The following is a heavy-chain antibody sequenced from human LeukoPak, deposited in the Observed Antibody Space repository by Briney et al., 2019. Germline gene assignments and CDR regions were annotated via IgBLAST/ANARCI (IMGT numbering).Heavy chain of an antibody. Sequence: SQTLSLTCTVSGGSIGSGDYSWSWIRQPPGKGLEWIGYIYYSGSTYYNPSLKSRVTISVDTSKNQFSLKLSSVTAADTAVYYCARDRVLENAFDIWGQGTMVTVSS. V-gene: IGHV4-30-4*01. CDR1: GGSIGSGDYS. CDR2: IYYSGST. J-gene: IGHJ3*02. D-gene: IGHD5-24*01. CDR3: ARDRVLENAFDI.